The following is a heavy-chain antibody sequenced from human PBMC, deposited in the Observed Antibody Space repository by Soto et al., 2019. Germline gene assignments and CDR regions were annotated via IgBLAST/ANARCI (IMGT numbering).Heavy chain of an antibody. D-gene: IGHD4-17*01. J-gene: IGHJ3*02. CDR3: ARHRYGDHDDAFDI. V-gene: IGHV4-59*08. CDR2: IYHSGST. Sequence: QVRLQESGPGLVKPSETLSLTCTVSGGSISSDYWSWIRQPPGKGLEWIGYIYHSGSTNYNPSLKSRVTISVDTSKNQFSLKLNSVTAADTAVYYCARHRYGDHDDAFDIWGQGTMVTVSS. CDR1: GGSISSDY.